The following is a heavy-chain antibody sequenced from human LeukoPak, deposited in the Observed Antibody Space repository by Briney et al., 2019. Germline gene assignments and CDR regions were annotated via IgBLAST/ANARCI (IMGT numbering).Heavy chain of an antibody. CDR1: GGSISSYY. CDR3: ARSHSYDSSGYYLFDP. D-gene: IGHD3-22*01. CDR2: IYTSGRT. V-gene: IGHV4-4*07. Sequence: SETLSLTCTVSGGSISSYYWSWLRQPAGKGLEWIGRIYTSGRTNYSPSLTSRVTMSVDMSKNQCSLKLSSVTAADTAVYYCARSHSYDSSGYYLFDPWGQGTLVTVSS. J-gene: IGHJ5*02.